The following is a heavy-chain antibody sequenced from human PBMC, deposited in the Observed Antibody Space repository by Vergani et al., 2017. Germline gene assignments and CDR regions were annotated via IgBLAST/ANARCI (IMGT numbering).Heavy chain of an antibody. V-gene: IGHV4-4*07. J-gene: IGHJ4*02. CDR3: ARSYYYDSSGYYLDY. D-gene: IGHD3-22*01. Sequence: QVQLQESGPGLVKPSETLSLTCTVSVGSISSYYWSWIRQPAGKGLEWIGRIYTSGSTNYNPSLKSRVTMSVDTSKNQFSLKLSSVTAADTAVYYCARSYYYDSSGYYLDYWGQGTLVTVSS. CDR1: VGSISSYY. CDR2: IYTSGST.